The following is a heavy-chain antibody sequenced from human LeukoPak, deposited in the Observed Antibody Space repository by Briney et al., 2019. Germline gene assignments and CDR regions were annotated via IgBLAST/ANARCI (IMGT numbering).Heavy chain of an antibody. D-gene: IGHD6-19*01. J-gene: IGHJ4*02. Sequence: GGSLRLSCAASGFIFSDFDMSWVRQAPGKGLEWVSAISHSGRSTYHADSVKGRFTISRDNSKNTLYLEMNSLRADDTAVYYCAKAVAVALDYWGQGTLVTVSS. CDR1: GFIFSDFD. CDR3: AKAVAVALDY. V-gene: IGHV3-23*01. CDR2: ISHSGRST.